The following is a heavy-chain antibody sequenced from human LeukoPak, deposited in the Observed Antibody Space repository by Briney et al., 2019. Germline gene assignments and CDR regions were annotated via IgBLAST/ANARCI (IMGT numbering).Heavy chain of an antibody. CDR2: IHSIGST. D-gene: IGHD6-19*01. CDR1: GGSISSGSFF. J-gene: IGHJ4*02. V-gene: IGHV4-39*01. Sequence: SEALSLTCTLSGGSISSGSFFWDWIRQPPGKGLEWLGSIHSIGSTYYNPSLRSRLTMSVDTSKNQFSLKLSSVTAADTALYYCATTSYISGWHWNFDYWGQGTLVTVSS. CDR3: ATTSYISGWHWNFDY.